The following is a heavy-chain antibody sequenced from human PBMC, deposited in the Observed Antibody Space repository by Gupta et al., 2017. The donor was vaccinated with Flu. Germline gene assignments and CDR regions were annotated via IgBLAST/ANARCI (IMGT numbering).Heavy chain of an antibody. CDR3: ARGDYTYYYDSSGYYYAGMDV. V-gene: IGHV3-23*01. Sequence: EVQLLESGGGFIQPGGSLRLSCAASGFTFSRFAMHWVRPAPGKGLEWVSTISGSGGRTYYTDSVKGRFTISRDNTNNTLYLQVNSLRAEDTAVYYCARGDYTYYYDSSGYYYAGMDVWGQGTTVTVSS. D-gene: IGHD3-22*01. J-gene: IGHJ6*02. CDR1: GFTFSRFA. CDR2: ISGSGGRT.